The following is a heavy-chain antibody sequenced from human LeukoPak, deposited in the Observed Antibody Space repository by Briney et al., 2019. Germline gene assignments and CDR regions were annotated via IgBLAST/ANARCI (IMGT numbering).Heavy chain of an antibody. CDR3: ASSGSYSILGEPDY. J-gene: IGHJ4*02. CDR1: GFTVSSNY. CDR2: IYSGGST. Sequence: GGSLRLSCAASGFTVSSNYMSWVREGPGEGLGWVSVIYSGGSTYYAGSVKGRFTISRDNSKNTLYLQMNSLRAEDTAVYYCASSGSYSILGEPDYWGQGTLVTVSS. V-gene: IGHV3-53*01. D-gene: IGHD1-26*01.